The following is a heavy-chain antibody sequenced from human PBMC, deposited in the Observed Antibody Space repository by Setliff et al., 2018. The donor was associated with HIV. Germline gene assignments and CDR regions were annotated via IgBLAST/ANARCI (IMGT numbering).Heavy chain of an antibody. Sequence: ASVKVSCKASGYTFMNYYIHWVRRAPGQGLEWMGRINPNSGVTNYAQRFQGRVTMTTDTSTSTAYMGLRSLRSDDTAVYYCARDYRTTDILSSGYMDVWGKGTTVTVSS. D-gene: IGHD3-9*01. V-gene: IGHV1-2*06. CDR2: INPNSGVT. CDR1: GYTFMNYY. J-gene: IGHJ6*03. CDR3: ARDYRTTDILSSGYMDV.